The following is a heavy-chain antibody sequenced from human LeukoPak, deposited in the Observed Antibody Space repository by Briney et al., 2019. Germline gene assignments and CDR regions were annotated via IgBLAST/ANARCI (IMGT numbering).Heavy chain of an antibody. Sequence: SETLSLTCTVSGGSISSYYWSWIRQPAGKGLEWIGRIYTSGSTNYNPSLKSRVTMSVDTSKNQVSLKLSSVTAADTAVYYCARDSAGSSWESNWFDPWGQGTLVTVSS. CDR1: GGSISSYY. CDR2: IYTSGST. V-gene: IGHV4-4*07. J-gene: IGHJ5*02. CDR3: ARDSAGSSWESNWFDP. D-gene: IGHD6-13*01.